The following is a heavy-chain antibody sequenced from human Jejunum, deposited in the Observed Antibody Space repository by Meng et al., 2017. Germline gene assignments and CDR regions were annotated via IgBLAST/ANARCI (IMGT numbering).Heavy chain of an antibody. CDR3: ARSDPDYDHLTGYFFYYFAS. V-gene: IGHV4-61*02. CDR1: GDSISSGNYY. CDR2: ISTSGIT. D-gene: IGHD3-9*01. Sequence: SETLSPTCPVSGDSISSGNYYWSWIRQPAGKGLEWIGRISTSGITNYNPSLKSRAAISLDTSKNQFSLKLSSVTAADTAVYYCARSDPDYDHLTGYFFYYFASWGPGTLVTVSS. J-gene: IGHJ4*02.